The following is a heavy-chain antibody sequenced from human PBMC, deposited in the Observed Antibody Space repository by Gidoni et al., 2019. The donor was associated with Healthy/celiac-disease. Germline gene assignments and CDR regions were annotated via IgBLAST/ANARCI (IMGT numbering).Heavy chain of an antibody. CDR2: IYWADDK. CDR3: AHISGPSLGYSSGWYEGPFDY. D-gene: IGHD6-19*01. CDR1: GFSLSTSGVG. J-gene: IGHJ4*02. Sequence: QITLKESGPTLVKPTQTLTLTCTFSGFSLSTSGVGVVWIRQPPGKALEWLALIYWADDKRYSPSLKSRLTITKDTSKNQVVLTMTNMDPVDTATYYCAHISGPSLGYSSGWYEGPFDYWGQGTLVTVSS. V-gene: IGHV2-5*02.